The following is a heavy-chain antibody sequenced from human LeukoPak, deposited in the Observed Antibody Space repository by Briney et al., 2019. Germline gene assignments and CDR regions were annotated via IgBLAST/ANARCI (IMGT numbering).Heavy chain of an antibody. CDR3: ARGFSSSGSLGDY. D-gene: IGHD6-13*01. CDR2: ISSSGSTI. Sequence: PGGSLRLSCAASGFTFSSYEMNWVRQAPGKGLEWVSYISSSGSTIYYADSVKGRFTISRDNAKNSLYLQMNSLRAEDTAVYYCARGFSSSGSLGDYWGQGALVTVSS. CDR1: GFTFSSYE. V-gene: IGHV3-48*03. J-gene: IGHJ4*02.